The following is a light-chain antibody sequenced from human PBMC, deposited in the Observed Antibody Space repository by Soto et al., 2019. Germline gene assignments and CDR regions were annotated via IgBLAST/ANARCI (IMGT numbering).Light chain of an antibody. J-gene: IGKJ1*01. CDR2: EES. V-gene: IGKV1-5*03. CDR1: QGISSW. Sequence: DIQMTQSPSTLSASVGDRVTINCRASQGISSWLSWYQHKPGKAPKLLIYEESRLESGVPSRFSGRGSGTEFTLTISTLQPDYFGTYYCQQYKSYPWTLGQGTKVEMK. CDR3: QQYKSYPWT.